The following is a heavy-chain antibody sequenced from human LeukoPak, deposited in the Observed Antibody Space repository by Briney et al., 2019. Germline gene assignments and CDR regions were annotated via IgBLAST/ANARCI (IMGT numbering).Heavy chain of an antibody. Sequence: PSQTLSLTCIVSGGSIISDGHYWTWIRHHRGRGLELIVFIYDSGSTYPNPSLKSRVDLSMDTSKNQFSLTLTSVTAADTAIYFCARALTRNWFDPWGQGTLVTVSS. CDR2: IYDSGST. V-gene: IGHV4-31*03. CDR1: GGSIISDGHY. D-gene: IGHD3-9*01. CDR3: ARALTRNWFDP. J-gene: IGHJ5*02.